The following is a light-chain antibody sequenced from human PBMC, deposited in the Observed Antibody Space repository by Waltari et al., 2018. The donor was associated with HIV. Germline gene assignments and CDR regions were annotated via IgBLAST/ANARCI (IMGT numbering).Light chain of an antibody. CDR1: QSFTGNY. CDR3: QQYAVSPYT. J-gene: IGKJ2*01. CDR2: NAF. Sequence: EIVLTQSPGTLSLSRGQRVTLSCRSSQSFTGNYLAWYQVKPGQSPRLLIYNAFNRATGVTDRFSGGGSGTEFALTISRLESEDFAVYFCQQYAVSPYTFGPGTRVEVK. V-gene: IGKV3-20*01.